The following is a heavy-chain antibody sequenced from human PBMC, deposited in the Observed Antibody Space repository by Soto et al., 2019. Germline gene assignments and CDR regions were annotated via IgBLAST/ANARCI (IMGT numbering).Heavy chain of an antibody. CDR2: INPMSGST. CDR3: ARDLLAGDF. J-gene: IGHJ4*02. D-gene: IGHD3-10*01. V-gene: IGHV1-46*01. Sequence: ASVKVSCKASGYTFTNYYIHWVRQAPGQGLEWMAIINPMSGSTNYAQNFQGRVTLTMDTSTTTVYMDLSSLRFEDTAVYFCARDLLAGDFWGQGTLVTVSX. CDR1: GYTFTNYY.